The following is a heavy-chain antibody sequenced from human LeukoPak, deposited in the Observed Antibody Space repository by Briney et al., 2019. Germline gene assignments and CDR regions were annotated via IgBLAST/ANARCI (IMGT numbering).Heavy chain of an antibody. CDR1: GFTFSSYA. D-gene: IGHD2-15*01. V-gene: IGHV3-23*01. Sequence: GGSLRLSCAASGFTFSSYAMRWVRQAPGKGPEWVSAIGGSGTPTYYADSVKGRFTISRDDSKNTVYLQMHSLRPEDTAIYYCAKAYSSYYFDYWGQGTLVTVSS. CDR3: AKAYSSYYFDY. J-gene: IGHJ4*02. CDR2: IGGSGTPT.